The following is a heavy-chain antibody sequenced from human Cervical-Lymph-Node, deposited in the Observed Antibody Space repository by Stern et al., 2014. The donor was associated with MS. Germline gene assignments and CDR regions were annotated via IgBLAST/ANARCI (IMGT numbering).Heavy chain of an antibody. J-gene: IGHJ4*02. D-gene: IGHD3-3*01. CDR2: IRSKSYGGTT. CDR3: TTWGDFWSGYYSYYRFDY. CDR1: RFSFADYA. Sequence: EVQVVESGGGLVQPGRSLRLSCTASRFSFADYAMNWFRQAPGKGLEWVGFIRSKSYGGTTEYAASVKGRFTISRDDFKSIAYLQMDSLKTEDTAVYYCTTWGDFWSGYYSYYRFDYWGQGTLVTVSS. V-gene: IGHV3-49*03.